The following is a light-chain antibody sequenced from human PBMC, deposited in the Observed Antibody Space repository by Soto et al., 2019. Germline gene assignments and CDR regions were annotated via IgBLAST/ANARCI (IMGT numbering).Light chain of an antibody. CDR3: SSYAGSNNLVV. V-gene: IGLV2-8*01. CDR1: SSDVGGYNY. J-gene: IGLJ2*01. CDR2: EVS. Sequence: QPALTQPPSASGSPGQSVTISCTGTSSDVGGYNYVSWYQQHPGKAPKLMIYEVSKWPSGVPDRFSGSKSGNTASLTVSGLQAEDEADYYCSSYAGSNNLVVFGGGTQLTVL.